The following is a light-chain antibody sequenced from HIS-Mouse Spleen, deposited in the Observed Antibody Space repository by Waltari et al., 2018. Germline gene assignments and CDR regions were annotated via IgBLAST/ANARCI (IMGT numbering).Light chain of an antibody. Sequence: DIVMTQSPDSLAVSLGERATINCKSSQSVLYSSNNKNYLAWYQQKPGQPPKLPIYWASTREAGVPERFGGSGAGTDFTLTSSSLQAEDVAVYYCQQYYSTPYTFGQGTKLEIK. J-gene: IGKJ2*01. CDR3: QQYYSTPYT. CDR2: WAS. CDR1: QSVLYSSNNKNY. V-gene: IGKV4-1*01.